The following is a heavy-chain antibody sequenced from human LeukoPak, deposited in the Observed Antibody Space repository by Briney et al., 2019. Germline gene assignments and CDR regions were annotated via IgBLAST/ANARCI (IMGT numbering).Heavy chain of an antibody. J-gene: IGHJ4*02. CDR2: TYYRSKWYN. CDR3: ARPGYGSGSYYYDY. V-gene: IGHV6-1*01. D-gene: IGHD3-10*01. CDR1: GDSVSSNSAA. Sequence: SQTLSLTCAISGDSVSSNSAAWNWIRQSPSRGLEWLGRTYYRSKWYNDYAVSVKSRITINPDTSKNQFSLKLSSVTAADTAVYYCARPGYGSGSYYYDYWGQGTLVTVSS.